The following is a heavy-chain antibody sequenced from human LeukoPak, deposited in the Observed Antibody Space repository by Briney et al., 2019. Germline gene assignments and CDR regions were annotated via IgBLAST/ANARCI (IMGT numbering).Heavy chain of an antibody. CDR2: ISDDGSNK. CDR3: ARDRPPLNYDSSGYRTYYFDY. D-gene: IGHD3-22*01. Sequence: SGRSLRLSCAASGFTSSSYALHWVRQAPGKGLEWVAVISDDGSNKYYADSVKGRFAISRDNSKNTLYLQMNSLRAEDTAVYYCARDRPPLNYDSSGYRTYYFDYWGQGTLVTVSS. V-gene: IGHV3-30*09. CDR1: GFTSSSYA. J-gene: IGHJ4*02.